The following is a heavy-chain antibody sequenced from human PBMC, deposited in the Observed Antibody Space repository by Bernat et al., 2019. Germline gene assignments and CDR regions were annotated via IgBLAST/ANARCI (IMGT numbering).Heavy chain of an antibody. CDR3: AKDSGYSSGYSTEFDY. J-gene: IGHJ4*02. V-gene: IGHV3-23*01. Sequence: EVQLLESGGGLVQPGGSLRLSCAASGFTLSSYAMSWVRQAPGKGLGWVSAISGSGGSTYYADSVKGRFTISRDNSKNTLYLQMNSLRAEDTAVYYCAKDSGYSSGYSTEFDYWGQGTLVTVSS. CDR1: GFTLSSYA. D-gene: IGHD6-19*01. CDR2: ISGSGGST.